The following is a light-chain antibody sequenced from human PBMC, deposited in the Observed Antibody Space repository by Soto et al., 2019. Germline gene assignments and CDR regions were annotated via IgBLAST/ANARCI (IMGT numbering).Light chain of an antibody. CDR3: QQRGNWPPIT. CDR2: DAS. J-gene: IGKJ5*01. V-gene: IGKV3-11*01. CDR1: QSVSRF. Sequence: ETVLTQSPATLSLSPGERATLSCRASQSVSRFLAWYQQKPGQAPRLLIYDASNRATGIPARFSGSGSGTDFTLTISSLEPEDFAVYYCQQRGNWPPITFGQGTRLDI.